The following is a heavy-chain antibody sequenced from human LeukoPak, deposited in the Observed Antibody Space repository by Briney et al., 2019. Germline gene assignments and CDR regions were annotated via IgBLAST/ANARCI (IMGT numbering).Heavy chain of an antibody. CDR2: INPSGGST. V-gene: IGHV1-46*01. Sequence: ASVKVSCKASGYTFTSYYIYWVRQAPGQGLEWMGIINPSGGSTSYAQKFQGRVTMTRDTSTSTVYIELSSLRSEDTAVYYCARGYSSVSPFDYWGQGTLVTVSS. CDR3: ARGYSSVSPFDY. D-gene: IGHD5-18*01. J-gene: IGHJ4*02. CDR1: GYTFTSYY.